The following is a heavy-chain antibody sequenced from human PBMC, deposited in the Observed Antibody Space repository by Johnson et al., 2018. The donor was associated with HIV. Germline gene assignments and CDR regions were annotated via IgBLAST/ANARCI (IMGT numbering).Heavy chain of an antibody. Sequence: VQLVGSGGGVVQPGRSLRLSCAASGFTFSSYWMSWVRQAPGKGLEWVANIKQDGSEKYYVDSVKGRFTIPRDNAKNTLYLQMNSLRAEDTALYYCARVSLHAFDIWGQGTMVTVSS. CDR1: GFTFSSYW. CDR3: ARVSLHAFDI. D-gene: IGHD2-2*01. V-gene: IGHV3-7*05. J-gene: IGHJ3*02. CDR2: IKQDGSEK.